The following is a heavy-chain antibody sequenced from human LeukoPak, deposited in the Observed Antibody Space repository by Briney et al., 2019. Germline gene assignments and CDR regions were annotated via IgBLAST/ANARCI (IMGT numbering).Heavy chain of an antibody. Sequence: PSETLSLTCTVSGGSISSYYWSWIRQPPGKGLEWIGYIYYSGSSNYNPSLKSRVTISVDTSKNQFSLKLSSVTAADTAVYYCARGSLRGWFDPWGQGTLVTVSS. CDR1: GGSISSYY. V-gene: IGHV4-59*01. J-gene: IGHJ5*02. D-gene: IGHD5-12*01. CDR3: ARGSLRGWFDP. CDR2: IYYSGSS.